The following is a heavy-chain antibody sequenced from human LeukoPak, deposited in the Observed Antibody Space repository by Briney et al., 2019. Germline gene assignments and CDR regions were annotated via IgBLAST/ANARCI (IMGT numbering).Heavy chain of an antibody. CDR2: INPGGNT. V-gene: IGHV4-34*01. CDR1: GGSFSGYY. Sequence: SETLSLTCAVYGGSFSGYYRSWIRQPPGKGLEWIGEINPGGNTNYNPSLKSRVTISVDTSKNQFSLKLTSVTAADTAVYYCARADGAQTFPFDYWSLGTLVTVSS. CDR3: ARADGAQTFPFDY. J-gene: IGHJ4*02. D-gene: IGHD4/OR15-4a*01.